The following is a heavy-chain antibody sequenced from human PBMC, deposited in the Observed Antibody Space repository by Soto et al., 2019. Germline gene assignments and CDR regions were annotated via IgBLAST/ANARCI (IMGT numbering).Heavy chain of an antibody. CDR2: INPSGGST. CDR3: ARERPNIVVVPAAIYYYYDYMDV. CDR1: GYTFTSYY. D-gene: IGHD2-2*01. V-gene: IGHV1-46*03. Sequence: ASVKVSCKASGYTFTSYYMHWVRQAPGQGLEWMGIINPSGGSTSYAQKFQGRVTMTRDTSTSTVYMELSSLRSEDTAVYYCARERPNIVVVPAAIYYYYDYMDVWGKGTTVTVSS. J-gene: IGHJ6*03.